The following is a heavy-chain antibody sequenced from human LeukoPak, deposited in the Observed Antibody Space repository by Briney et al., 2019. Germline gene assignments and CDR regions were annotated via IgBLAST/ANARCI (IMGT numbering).Heavy chain of an antibody. Sequence: GGSLRLSCAASGFTFRDYWVHWVRQVPGKGLMWVSRIHTDGSATYADSIKGRFTISRDNAKNTLYLQMDSLRAEDTALYYCARDGSLPDYWGQGTLVTVSS. CDR1: GFTFRDYW. CDR3: ARDGSLPDY. CDR2: IHTDGSA. J-gene: IGHJ4*02. V-gene: IGHV3-74*01.